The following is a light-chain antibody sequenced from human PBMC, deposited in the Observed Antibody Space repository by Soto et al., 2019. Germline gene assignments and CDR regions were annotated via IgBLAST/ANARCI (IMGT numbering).Light chain of an antibody. CDR2: GAS. J-gene: IGKJ5*01. Sequence: EVVMPQSPATLSVSPGERATLSCRASETVATNLAWYQQKPGQAPRLLIYGASSRATGIPDRFSGSGSGTDFTLTISSLEPEDFAVYYCQQRSNWPPITFGQGTRLEIK. V-gene: IGKV3-11*01. CDR3: QQRSNWPPIT. CDR1: ETVATN.